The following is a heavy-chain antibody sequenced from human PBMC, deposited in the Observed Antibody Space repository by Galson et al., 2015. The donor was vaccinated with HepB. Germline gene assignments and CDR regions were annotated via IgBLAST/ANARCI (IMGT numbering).Heavy chain of an antibody. J-gene: IGHJ4*02. CDR2: IGGSGGST. V-gene: IGHV3-23*01. D-gene: IGHD5-18*01. CDR1: GFTFSSYA. CDR3: AIPLRGYSYGPNQFDY. Sequence: SLRLSCAASGFTFSSYAMSWVRQAPGKGLEWVSAIGGSGGSTYYADSVKGRFTISRDNSKNTLYLQMNSLRAEDTAVYYRAIPLRGYSYGPNQFDYWGQGTLVTVSS.